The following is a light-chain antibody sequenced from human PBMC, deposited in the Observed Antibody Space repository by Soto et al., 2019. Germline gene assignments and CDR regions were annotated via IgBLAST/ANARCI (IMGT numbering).Light chain of an antibody. J-gene: IGKJ1*01. V-gene: IGKV1-5*03. CDR2: KAS. Sequence: IPMTQSTSTLSGSVGDRVTITCRASQTISSWLAWYQQKPGKAPKLLIYKASTLKSGVPSRFSGSGSGTEFTLTISSLQPDDFANYYCQHYNSYSEAFGQGTKVDIK. CDR1: QTISSW. CDR3: QHYNSYSEA.